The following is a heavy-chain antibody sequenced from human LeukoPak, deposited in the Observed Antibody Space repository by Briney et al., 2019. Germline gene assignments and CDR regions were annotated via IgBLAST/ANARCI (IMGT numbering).Heavy chain of an antibody. D-gene: IGHD3-10*01. Sequence: GASVKVSCKVSGYTLTELSMHWVRQAPGKGLEWMGGFDPEDGETIYAQKFQGRVTMTEDTPTDTAYMELSSLRSEDTAVYYCATEGYYGSGSWSYGMDVWGQGTTVTVSS. J-gene: IGHJ6*02. CDR1: GYTLTELS. V-gene: IGHV1-24*01. CDR3: ATEGYYGSGSWSYGMDV. CDR2: FDPEDGET.